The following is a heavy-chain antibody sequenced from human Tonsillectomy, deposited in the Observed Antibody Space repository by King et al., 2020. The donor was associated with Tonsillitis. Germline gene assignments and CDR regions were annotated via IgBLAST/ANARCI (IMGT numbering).Heavy chain of an antibody. CDR1: GGSISSRNFY. D-gene: IGHD3-22*01. CDR2: IYYTGST. V-gene: IGHV4-31*03. J-gene: IGHJ4*02. Sequence: QMQLQESGPGLVKPSQTLSLTCTVSGGSISSRNFYWSWIRQHPGQGLEWLGYIYYTGSTYYNPSLKSRLTMSLDTSKNQFSLKLSSVTAADTAVYYCARSITVIVATFDYWGQGTLATVSS. CDR3: ARSITVIVATFDY.